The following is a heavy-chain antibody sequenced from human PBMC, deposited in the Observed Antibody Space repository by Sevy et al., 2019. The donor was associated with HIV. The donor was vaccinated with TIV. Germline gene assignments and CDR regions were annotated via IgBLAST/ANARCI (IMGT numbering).Heavy chain of an antibody. CDR1: GFTFDDYA. CDR3: AKDLPDYDILTGYPGVFDY. J-gene: IGHJ4*02. V-gene: IGHV3-9*01. D-gene: IGHD3-9*01. Sequence: GGSLRLSCAASGFTFDDYAMHWVRQAPGKGLEWVSGISWNSGSIGYADSVKGRFTISRDNAKNSLYLQMNSLRAEDTALYYCAKDLPDYDILTGYPGVFDYWGQGTLVTVSS. CDR2: ISWNSGSI.